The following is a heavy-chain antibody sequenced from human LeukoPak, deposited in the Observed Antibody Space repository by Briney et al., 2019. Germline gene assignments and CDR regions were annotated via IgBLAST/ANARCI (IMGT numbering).Heavy chain of an antibody. J-gene: IGHJ5*02. CDR3: ATGGSSWAYNWFDP. Sequence: ASVKVSCKVSGYTLTELSMHWVRQAPGKGLEWMGGFDPEDGETIYAQKFQGRVTMTEDTSTDTAYMELSSLRSEDTAVYCCATGGSSWAYNWFDPWGQGTLVTVSS. D-gene: IGHD6-13*01. CDR1: GYTLTELS. V-gene: IGHV1-24*01. CDR2: FDPEDGET.